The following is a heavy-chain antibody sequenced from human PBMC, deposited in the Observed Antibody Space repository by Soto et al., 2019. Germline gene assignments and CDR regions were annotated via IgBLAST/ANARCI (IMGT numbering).Heavy chain of an antibody. CDR3: VTRGGGH. D-gene: IGHD3-16*01. J-gene: IGHJ4*01. CDR2: IATKTVGGST. Sequence: EVQLVESGGGLVEPGGSLRLSCAASGFTFSPSWMGWVRQAPGKGLEYVGRIATKTVGGSTDYTAPVKGRFTVSRADSKNALYLQVQSLKTEEAAVYFCVTRGGGHWGHGALVTVSS. V-gene: IGHV3-15*04. CDR1: GFTFSPSW.